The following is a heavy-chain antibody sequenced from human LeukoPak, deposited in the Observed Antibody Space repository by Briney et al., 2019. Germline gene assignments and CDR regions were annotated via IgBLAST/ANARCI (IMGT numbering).Heavy chain of an antibody. V-gene: IGHV1-18*01. CDR3: ARERWHCRVNCYSVYYYALDV. D-gene: IGHD2-15*01. CDR2: ISAYSGNT. J-gene: IGHJ6*02. Sequence: ASVKVSCKASGYTFTSYGISWVRQAPGQGLEWMGWISAYSGNTNYAQKLQGRVTMTTDTSTSTAYMELNSLTSEGTAVYYCARERWHCRVNCYSVYYYALDVWGQGTTVTVSS. CDR1: GYTFTSYG.